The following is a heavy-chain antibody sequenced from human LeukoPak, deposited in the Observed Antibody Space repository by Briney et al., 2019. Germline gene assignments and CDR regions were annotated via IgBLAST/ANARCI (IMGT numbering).Heavy chain of an antibody. D-gene: IGHD3-10*01. CDR3: ATSGPIYYGSGSYYNYFDY. Sequence: PSETLSLTCSVSGGSISSDTYYWSWIRQPAGKGLEWIGRVYTSGSTNYNPSLKSRVTISVDTSKNQFSLKLSSVTAADTAVYYCATSGPIYYGSGSYYNYFDYWGQGTLVTVSS. CDR1: GGSISSDTYY. V-gene: IGHV4-61*02. J-gene: IGHJ4*02. CDR2: VYTSGST.